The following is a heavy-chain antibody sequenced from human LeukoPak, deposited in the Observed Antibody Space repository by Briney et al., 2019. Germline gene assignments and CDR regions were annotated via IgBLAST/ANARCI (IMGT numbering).Heavy chain of an antibody. CDR2: IKSKTNDETT. J-gene: IGHJ4*02. D-gene: IGHD5-12*01. Sequence: KPGGSLRLFCAASGFTFNNAWMSWVRQAPGKGLEWVGRIKSKTNDETTDYAAPVKGRFTISRDDSKNTLYLQMNSLKTEDTAVYYCTAGTGYSDHDYWGQGTLVTVSS. V-gene: IGHV3-15*01. CDR3: TAGTGYSDHDY. CDR1: GFTFNNAW.